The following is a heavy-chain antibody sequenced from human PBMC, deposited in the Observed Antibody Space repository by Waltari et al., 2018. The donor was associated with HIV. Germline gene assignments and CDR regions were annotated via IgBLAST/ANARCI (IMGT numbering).Heavy chain of an antibody. CDR2: ISGTGDFT. D-gene: IGHD3-9*01. Sequence: DVRLLESGGGLVRPGGSLRVSCRASDVRLRTYGRRGVRQAPGKGLEWVSSISGTGDFTYYADAVKGRLTVSRDNSKNTVSLQMISLRGEDTAVYYCTKGVTYDVLTGFSPFDSWGQGTLVTVSA. CDR1: DVRLRTYG. V-gene: IGHV3-23*01. J-gene: IGHJ4*02. CDR3: TKGVTYDVLTGFSPFDS.